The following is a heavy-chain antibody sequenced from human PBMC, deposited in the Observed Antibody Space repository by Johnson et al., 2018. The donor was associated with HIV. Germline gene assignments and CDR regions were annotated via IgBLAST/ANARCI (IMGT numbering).Heavy chain of an antibody. V-gene: IGHV3-20*04. CDR3: AKESPREYQLPTDAFDI. CDR2: INWNGGST. J-gene: IGHJ3*02. CDR1: GFSLDDYG. Sequence: VQLVESGGGVVRPGGSLRLSCAASGFSLDDYGMAWVRQAPGKGLEWVSGINWNGGSTGYADSVKGRFTISRDNAKRSLYVEMNSLRAEDTAVYYCAKESPREYQLPTDAFDIWGQGTMVTVSS. D-gene: IGHD2-2*01.